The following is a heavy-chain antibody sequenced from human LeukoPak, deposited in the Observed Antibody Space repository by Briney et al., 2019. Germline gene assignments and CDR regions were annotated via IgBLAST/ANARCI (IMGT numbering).Heavy chain of an antibody. D-gene: IGHD3-3*01. CDR1: GFTFSSYW. J-gene: IGHJ4*02. Sequence: GSLRLSCAASGFTFSSYWMSWVRQAPGKGLEWVANIKQDGSEKYYVDSVKGRFTISRDNAKNSLYLQMNSLRAEDTAVYYCARVGYDFWSGYYEYYFDYWGQGTLVTVSS. CDR3: ARVGYDFWSGYYEYYFDY. V-gene: IGHV3-7*01. CDR2: IKQDGSEK.